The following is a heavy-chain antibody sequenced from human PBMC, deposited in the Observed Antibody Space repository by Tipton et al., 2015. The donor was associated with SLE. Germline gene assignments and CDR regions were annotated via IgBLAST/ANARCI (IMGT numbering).Heavy chain of an antibody. V-gene: IGHV3-33*01. CDR1: GFRFSDYA. J-gene: IGHJ6*03. CDR2: IWHDGHKK. Sequence: RSLRLSCAASGFRFSDYAMHWVRQAPGKGLEWVAVIWHDGHKKYYGDSVEGQVSISRDNSKNTLYLQMYSPRVEDTALYYCARGEGNSYPIYLNYYMDVWGKGTTLIVSS. D-gene: IGHD2-21*01. CDR3: ARGEGNSYPIYLNYYMDV.